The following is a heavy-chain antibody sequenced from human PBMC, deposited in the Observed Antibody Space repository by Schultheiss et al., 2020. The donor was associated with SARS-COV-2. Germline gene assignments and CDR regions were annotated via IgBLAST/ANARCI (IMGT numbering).Heavy chain of an antibody. CDR1: GGSISSGGYY. V-gene: IGHV4-30-4*01. J-gene: IGHJ6*03. CDR3: ARLGFFGDYYYMDV. CDR2: FYNSWTT. D-gene: IGHD3-3*01. Sequence: SETLSLTCTVSGGSISSGGYYWSWIRQPPGKGLQWIGYFYNSWTTYYSPSLKSRVTTSLDTSNNQFSLKLSSVTAADTAVYYCARLGFFGDYYYMDVWGKGTTVTVSS.